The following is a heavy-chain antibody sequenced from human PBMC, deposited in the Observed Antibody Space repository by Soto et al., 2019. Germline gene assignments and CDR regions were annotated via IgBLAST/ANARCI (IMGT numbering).Heavy chain of an antibody. CDR3: AHRGPKESLFDF. CDR2: IYWDDDK. V-gene: IGHV2-5*02. J-gene: IGHJ4*02. CDR1: GFSLSAGGVG. Sequence: QITLKESGPTLVKPTQTLTLTCTFSGFSLSAGGVGVGWIRQPPGKALECLALIYWDDDKRYRPSLKSRLTITKDTFKNQVVLTMTNMYPMDTATYYCAHRGPKESLFDFWGQGTLVTVSS.